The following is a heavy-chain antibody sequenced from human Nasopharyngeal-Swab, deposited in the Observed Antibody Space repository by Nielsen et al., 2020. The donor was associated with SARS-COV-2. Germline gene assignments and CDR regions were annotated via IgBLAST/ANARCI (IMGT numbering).Heavy chain of an antibody. D-gene: IGHD4-11*01. CDR1: GYTFTSYA. CDR2: INAGNGNT. Sequence: ASVKVSCKASGYTFTSYAMHWVSQAPGQRLEWMGWINAGNGNTKYSQKFQGRVTITRDTSASTAYMELSSLRSEDTAVYYCARDRAYSNYATYMDVWGKGTTVTVSS. J-gene: IGHJ6*03. CDR3: ARDRAYSNYATYMDV. V-gene: IGHV1-3*01.